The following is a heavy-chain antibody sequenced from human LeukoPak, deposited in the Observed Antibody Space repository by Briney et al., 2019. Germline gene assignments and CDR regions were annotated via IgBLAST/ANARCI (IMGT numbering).Heavy chain of an antibody. Sequence: GGSLRLSCAASGFTFSSYGMHWVRQAPGKGLEWVAIISYDGSNKFYADSVKGRFTISRDNSKNTLYLQMNGLTAEDTAVYYCAKFQGGYNVGDAFGMWGQGTMVTVSS. CDR1: GFTFSSYG. CDR3: AKFQGGYNVGDAFGM. CDR2: ISYDGSNK. D-gene: IGHD5-24*01. J-gene: IGHJ3*02. V-gene: IGHV3-30*18.